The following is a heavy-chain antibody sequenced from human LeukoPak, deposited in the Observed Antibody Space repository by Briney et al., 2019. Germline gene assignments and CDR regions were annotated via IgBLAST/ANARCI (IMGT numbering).Heavy chain of an antibody. CDR1: GGSFSGYY. CDR2: INHSGST. J-gene: IGHJ3*02. Sequence: SETLSLTCAVYGGSFSGYYWSWIRQPPGKGLEWIGEINHSGSTNYNPSLKSRVTISVDTSKNQFSLRLCSVTAADTAVYYCARVVRITMIVVVTRDAFDIWGQGTMVTVSS. CDR3: ARVVRITMIVVVTRDAFDI. D-gene: IGHD3-22*01. V-gene: IGHV4-34*01.